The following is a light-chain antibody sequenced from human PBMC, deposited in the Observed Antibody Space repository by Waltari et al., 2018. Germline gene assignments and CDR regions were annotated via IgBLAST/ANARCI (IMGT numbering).Light chain of an antibody. V-gene: IGKV3-20*01. J-gene: IGKJ2*01. CDR3: QQYANSPYT. Sequence: EIVLTQSPGTLSLSTGQRATLSCRASQILSNNFLAWYQQMSGQPPRLLIYGASRRATGIPDRFSVAASGTDFTLTISRLEAEDSAVYYCQQYANSPYTFGQGTKLEV. CDR1: QILSNNF. CDR2: GAS.